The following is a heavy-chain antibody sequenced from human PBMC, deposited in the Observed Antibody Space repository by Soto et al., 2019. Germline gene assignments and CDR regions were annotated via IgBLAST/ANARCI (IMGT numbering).Heavy chain of an antibody. CDR1: GFTFSVFA. J-gene: IGHJ3*02. CDR3: AKDRGTGDYGVNAVDI. V-gene: IGHV3-23*01. Sequence: EVQLLESGGGLVQPGGSLRLSCAASGFTFSVFAMSWVRQAPGKGLELVSTISGRGENTYYADSVKGRFTISRDKSKNTLNLQMNSLRGEDTAVYYCAKDRGTGDYGVNAVDIWGQGTMVTVAS. D-gene: IGHD4-17*01. CDR2: ISGRGENT.